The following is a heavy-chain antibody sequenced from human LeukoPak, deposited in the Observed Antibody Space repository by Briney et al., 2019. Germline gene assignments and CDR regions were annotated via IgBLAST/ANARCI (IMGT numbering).Heavy chain of an antibody. D-gene: IGHD1-7*01. V-gene: IGHV4-39*07. Sequence: SETLSLTCTVSGGSISSSSYYWGWIRQPPGKGLEWIGSIYYSGSTYYNPSLKSRVTISVDTSKNQFSLKLSSVTAADMAVYYCARSGWNYGINYFDYWGRGTQVTVSS. J-gene: IGHJ4*02. CDR1: GGSISSSSYY. CDR2: IYYSGST. CDR3: ARSGWNYGINYFDY.